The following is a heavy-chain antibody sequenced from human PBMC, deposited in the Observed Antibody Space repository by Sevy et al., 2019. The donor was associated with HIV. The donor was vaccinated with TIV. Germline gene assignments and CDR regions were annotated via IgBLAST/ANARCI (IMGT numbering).Heavy chain of an antibody. J-gene: IGHJ3*02. CDR2: ITSSGGRT. CDR1: EFTFSNYA. D-gene: IGHD2-2*01. CDR3: AKPLGYCSSTSCYDAFDI. Sequence: GGSLRLSCAASEFTFSNYAMSWVRQAPGKGLEWVSTITSSGGRTYYADSVRGRFTISRDNSKHTLYLQMNSLRAEDTAVYYCAKPLGYCSSTSCYDAFDIWGQGTMVTVSS. V-gene: IGHV3-23*01.